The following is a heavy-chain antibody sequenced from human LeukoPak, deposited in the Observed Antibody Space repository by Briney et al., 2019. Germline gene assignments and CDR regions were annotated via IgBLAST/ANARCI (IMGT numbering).Heavy chain of an antibody. CDR1: GFTFDDYG. D-gene: IGHD3-22*01. CDR2: INWNGGST. V-gene: IGHV3-20*04. CDR3: ARDRRGLYYDSSGYVVN. Sequence: GGSLRLSCAASGFTFDDYGMSWVRQAPGKGLEWVSGINWNGGSTGYADSVKGRFTISRDNAKNSLYLQMYSLRAEDTALYYCARDRRGLYYDSSGYVVNWGQGTLVTVSS. J-gene: IGHJ4*02.